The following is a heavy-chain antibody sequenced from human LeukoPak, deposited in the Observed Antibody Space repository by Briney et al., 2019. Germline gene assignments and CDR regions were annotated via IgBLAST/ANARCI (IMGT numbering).Heavy chain of an antibody. V-gene: IGHV4-4*07. CDR3: ARELGDY. CDR2: IYTSGST. CDR1: GGSISSYY. J-gene: IGHJ4*02. Sequence: SETLSLTCTVSGGSISSYYWSCTRQPAGKGREWMGRIYTSGSTNYNTSLKSRVHMSLDTSKNQFSLKLSSVTAADTAVYYCARELGDYWGQGTLVTVSS.